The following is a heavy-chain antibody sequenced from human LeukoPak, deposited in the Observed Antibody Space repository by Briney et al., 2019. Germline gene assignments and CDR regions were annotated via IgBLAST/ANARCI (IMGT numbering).Heavy chain of an antibody. CDR3: AKVLLWFGENYYFDY. V-gene: IGHV3-23*01. CDR1: GFTFSSYA. J-gene: IGHJ4*02. CDR2: ISGSGGST. D-gene: IGHD3-10*01. Sequence: WGPLRLSCAASGFTFSSYAMSWVHQAPGKGLEWVSAISGSGGSTYYADSVKGRFTISRDNSKNTLYLQMNSLRAEDTAVYYCAKVLLWFGENYYFDYWGQGTLVTVSS.